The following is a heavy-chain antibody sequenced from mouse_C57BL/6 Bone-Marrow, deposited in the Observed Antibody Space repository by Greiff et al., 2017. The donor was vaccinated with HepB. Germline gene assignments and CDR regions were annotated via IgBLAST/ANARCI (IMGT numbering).Heavy chain of an antibody. CDR1: GFTFSSYG. CDR3: AGVGY. V-gene: IGHV5-6*01. J-gene: IGHJ2*01. CDR2: ISSGGSYT. Sequence: EVKLMESGGDLVKPGGSLKLSCAASGFTFSSYGMSWVRQTPDKRLEWVATISSGGSYTYYPDSVKGRFTISRDNAKNTLYLQMSSLKSEDTAMYYCAGVGYWGQGTTLTVSS.